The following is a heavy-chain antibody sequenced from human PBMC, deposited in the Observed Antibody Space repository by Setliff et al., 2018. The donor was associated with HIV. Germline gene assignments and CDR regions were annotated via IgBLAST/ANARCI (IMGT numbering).Heavy chain of an antibody. V-gene: IGHV1-18*01. Sequence: ASVKVSCKASGYTLTSYGISWVRQAPGQGLEWMGWISAYTGNTDFAQKFQGRVTMTTNTSTSTAYMELRSLRSDDTAVYYCAKDDYGDYGSSYYFGMDVWGQGTTVTVSS. CDR2: ISAYTGNT. D-gene: IGHD4-17*01. CDR1: GYTLTSYG. J-gene: IGHJ6*02. CDR3: AKDDYGDYGSSYYFGMDV.